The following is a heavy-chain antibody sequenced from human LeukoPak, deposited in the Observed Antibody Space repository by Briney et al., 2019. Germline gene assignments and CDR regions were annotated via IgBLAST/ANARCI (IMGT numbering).Heavy chain of an antibody. CDR2: IYFGGTT. D-gene: IGHD4-23*01. J-gene: IGHJ5*02. Sequence: PSETLSLTCSVSGGSIKNYWSWIRQPPGKGLEWLGNIYFGGTTDYNSSHKSRLTISVDTFKNQLSLNLQSVTAADTATYYCARHRSDTGGKKGVNWFDPWGQGTLVTVSS. CDR1: GGSIKNY. V-gene: IGHV4-59*01. CDR3: ARHRSDTGGKKGVNWFDP.